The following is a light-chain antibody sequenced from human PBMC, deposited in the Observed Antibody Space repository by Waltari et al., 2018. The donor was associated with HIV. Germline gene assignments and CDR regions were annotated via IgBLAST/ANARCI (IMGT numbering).Light chain of an antibody. J-gene: IGKJ3*01. V-gene: IGKV3D-15*01. CDR2: GAF. Sequence: EIVLTQSPATLSVSPGEGATLSCRASQSVGNNLAWYQQKPGLAPRLLIYGAFTRATGIPTRFSGSGCGTEFTLTISSLQSEDFAVHYCQHYNKGLRSFTFGPGTKVDI. CDR1: QSVGNN. CDR3: QHYNKGLRSFT.